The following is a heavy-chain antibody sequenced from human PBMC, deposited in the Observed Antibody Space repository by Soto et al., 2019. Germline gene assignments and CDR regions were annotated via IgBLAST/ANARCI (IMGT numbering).Heavy chain of an antibody. Sequence: SETLSLTCTVSGGSISNYYWSWIRQPPGKGLEWIGYISYSGSTNYNPSLKSRVTISLDTSRNQFSLKLWSVTSADTAFYYCARDAYSNYYFDYWGKGSLVTVSS. J-gene: IGHJ4*02. CDR2: ISYSGST. V-gene: IGHV4-59*01. D-gene: IGHD4-4*01. CDR1: GGSISNYY. CDR3: ARDAYSNYYFDY.